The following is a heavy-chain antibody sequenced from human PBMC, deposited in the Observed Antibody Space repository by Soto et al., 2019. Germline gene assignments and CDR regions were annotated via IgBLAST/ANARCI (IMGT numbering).Heavy chain of an antibody. V-gene: IGHV3-30*18. CDR2: ISYDGSNK. CDR3: ANDPIAAAGKGGASYYYYGMDV. J-gene: IGHJ6*02. Sequence: PGGSLRLSCAASGFTFSSYGMHWVRQAPGKGLEWVAVISYDGSNKYYADSVKGRFTISRDNSKNTLYLQMNSLRAEDTAVYYCANDPIAAAGKGGASYYYYGMDVWGQGTTVTVSS. CDR1: GFTFSSYG. D-gene: IGHD6-13*01.